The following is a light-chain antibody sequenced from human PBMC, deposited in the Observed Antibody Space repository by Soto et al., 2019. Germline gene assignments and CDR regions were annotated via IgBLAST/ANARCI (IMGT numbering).Light chain of an antibody. J-gene: IGLJ1*01. CDR2: GNN. Sequence: QSVLTQPPSVSGAPGQRVTISCTGSSPNIGAGYEVHWYQQLPGTAPKLLIYGNNNRPSGVPDRFSGSKSGTSASLAITGLQAEDEADYYCQSYDSSLSALYVFGTGTKLTVL. CDR1: SPNIGAGYE. V-gene: IGLV1-40*01. CDR3: QSYDSSLSALYV.